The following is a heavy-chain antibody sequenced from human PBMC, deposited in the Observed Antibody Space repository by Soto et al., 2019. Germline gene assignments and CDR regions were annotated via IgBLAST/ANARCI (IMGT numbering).Heavy chain of an antibody. CDR3: ARYGSGSSVWFDP. Sequence: TLSLTCTVSGGSMSSYYWSWIRQPPGKGLEWIGYIYYSGSTIYNPSLKSRVTISVDTSKNQFSLKLSSVTAADTAVYYCARYGSGSSVWFDPWGQGTLVTVSS. V-gene: IGHV4-59*01. J-gene: IGHJ5*02. CDR2: IYYSGST. D-gene: IGHD3-10*01. CDR1: GGSMSSYY.